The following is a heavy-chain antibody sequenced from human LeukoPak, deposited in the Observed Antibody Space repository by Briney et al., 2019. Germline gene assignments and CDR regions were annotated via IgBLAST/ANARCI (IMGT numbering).Heavy chain of an antibody. CDR1: GGSFGGYY. V-gene: IGHV4-34*01. CDR3: ARSTGGLSGSYYFDAFDI. J-gene: IGHJ3*02. CDR2: INHSGST. D-gene: IGHD1-26*01. Sequence: SETLSLTCAVYGGSFGGYYWSWIRQPPGKGLEWIGEINHSGSTNYNPSLKSRVTISVDTSKNQFSLKLSSVTAADTAVYYCARSTGGLSGSYYFDAFDIWGQGTMVTVSS.